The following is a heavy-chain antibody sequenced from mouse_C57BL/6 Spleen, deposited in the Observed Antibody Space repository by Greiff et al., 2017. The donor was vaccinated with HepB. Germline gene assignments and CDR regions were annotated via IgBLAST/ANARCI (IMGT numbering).Heavy chain of an antibody. D-gene: IGHD1-1*01. CDR1: GFTFSDNG. J-gene: IGHJ2*01. Sequence: EVKVVESGGGLVKPGGSLKLSCAASGFTFSDNGMHWVRQAPEKGLEWVAYISSGSSTIYYADTVKGRFTISRDNAKNTLFLQMTSLRSEDTAMYYCARDYYGPLDYWGQGTTLTVSS. CDR3: ARDYYGPLDY. V-gene: IGHV5-17*01. CDR2: ISSGSSTI.